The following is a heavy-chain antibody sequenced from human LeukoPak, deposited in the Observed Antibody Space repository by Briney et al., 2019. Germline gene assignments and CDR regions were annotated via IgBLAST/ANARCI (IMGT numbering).Heavy chain of an antibody. CDR1: GGTFSSYA. Sequence: ASVKVSCKASGGTFSSYAISWVRQAPGQGLEWMGWISAYNGNTNYAQKLQGRVTMTTDTSTSTAYMELRSLRSDDTAVYYCARDGYSSSSEFPNWFDPWGQGTLVTVSS. CDR2: ISAYNGNT. CDR3: ARDGYSSSSEFPNWFDP. D-gene: IGHD6-6*01. J-gene: IGHJ5*02. V-gene: IGHV1-18*01.